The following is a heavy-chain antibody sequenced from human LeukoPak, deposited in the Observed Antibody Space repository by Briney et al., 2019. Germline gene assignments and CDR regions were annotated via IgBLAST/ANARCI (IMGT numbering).Heavy chain of an antibody. CDR1: GFTFSSYG. D-gene: IGHD3-10*01. Sequence: GRSLRLSCAASGFTFSSYGMHWVRQAPGKGLEWVAFIRYDGSNKYYADSVKGRFTISRDNSKNTLYLQMNSLRAEDTAVYYCAKDLQARYYYGSGNLYWGQGTLVTVSS. CDR2: IRYDGSNK. J-gene: IGHJ4*02. V-gene: IGHV3-30*02. CDR3: AKDLQARYYYGSGNLY.